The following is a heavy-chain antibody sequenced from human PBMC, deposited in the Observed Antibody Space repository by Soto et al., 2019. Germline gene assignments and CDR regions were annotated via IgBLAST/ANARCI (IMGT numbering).Heavy chain of an antibody. Sequence: PSETLSLTCAVYGGSFSGYSWTWIRQPPGMGLEWIGEINHTGSTNYNPSLKSRVTISVDTSKNQFSLKLTSVTAADTAVYYCGRKKITGLFDYWGQGTLVTVSS. V-gene: IGHV4-34*01. CDR3: GRKKITGLFDY. CDR1: GGSFSGYS. D-gene: IGHD2-8*02. J-gene: IGHJ4*02. CDR2: INHTGST.